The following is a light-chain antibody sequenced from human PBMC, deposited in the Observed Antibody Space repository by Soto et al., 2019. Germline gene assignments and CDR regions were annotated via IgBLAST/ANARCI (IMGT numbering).Light chain of an antibody. Sequence: QSVLTQPPSASGTPGQRVTISCSGSSSNIGSNYVYWYQQLPGTAPKLLIYRNNQRPSRVPDRFSGSKSGTSASLAISGLRSEDEADYYCAAWDDSLKVFGTGTKVTVL. CDR3: AAWDDSLKV. CDR1: SSNIGSNY. J-gene: IGLJ1*01. CDR2: RNN. V-gene: IGLV1-47*01.